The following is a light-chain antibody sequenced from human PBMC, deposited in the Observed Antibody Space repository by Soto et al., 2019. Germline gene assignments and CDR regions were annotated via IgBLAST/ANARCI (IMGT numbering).Light chain of an antibody. CDR1: QSVLHSSNNKNY. V-gene: IGKV4-1*01. Sequence: DIVMTQSPDSLAVSLGERATINCKSSQSVLHSSNNKNYLAWYQQKPGQLPKLLIYWASTRESGVPDRFSGSGSGTDFTLTISSLQAEDVAVYFCQQYYSTPQPFGQGTKVEIK. CDR2: WAS. J-gene: IGKJ1*01. CDR3: QQYYSTPQP.